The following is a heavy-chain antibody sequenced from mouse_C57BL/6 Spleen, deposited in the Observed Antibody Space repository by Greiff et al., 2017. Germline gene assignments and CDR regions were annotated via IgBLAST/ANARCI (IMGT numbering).Heavy chain of an antibody. CDR1: GFSLTSYG. CDR3: ARQGGYYRYFDV. Sequence: QVQLKESGPGLVAPSQSLSITCTVSGFSLTSYGVHWVRQPPGKGLEWLVVIWSDGSTTYNSALKSRLSISKDNSKSQVFLKMNSLQTDDTAIYLCARQGGYYRYFDVWGTGTTVTVSS. V-gene: IGHV2-6*03. CDR2: IWSDGST. D-gene: IGHD2-2*01. J-gene: IGHJ1*03.